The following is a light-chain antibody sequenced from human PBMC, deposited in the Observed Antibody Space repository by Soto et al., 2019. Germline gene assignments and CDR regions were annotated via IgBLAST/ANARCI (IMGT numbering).Light chain of an antibody. CDR1: QSSSNS. V-gene: IGKV1-39*01. CDR2: GTS. Sequence: DIQLTQSPSSQSASVGDRVTITCRASQSSSNSLNWYQQKPGKAPNLLIYGTSDLQSGVPSRFSGSGSGTEFTLTISSLQRDDFATYYCQQSHSSSWTFGQGTKVEIK. J-gene: IGKJ1*01. CDR3: QQSHSSSWT.